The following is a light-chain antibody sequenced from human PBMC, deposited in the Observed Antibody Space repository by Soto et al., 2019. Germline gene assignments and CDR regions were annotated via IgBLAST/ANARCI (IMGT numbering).Light chain of an antibody. V-gene: IGKV3-20*01. Sequence: EILLTQSPGSLSLSPGERATISCRASQSISNNYLAWYQQKPGQAPRLLIYGASNRATGIPDRFRGSGYGTDFPLTISRLEPEDFAVYYCQQYCSSVTFGQGTKVDIK. CDR3: QQYCSSVT. J-gene: IGKJ1*01. CDR2: GAS. CDR1: QSISNNY.